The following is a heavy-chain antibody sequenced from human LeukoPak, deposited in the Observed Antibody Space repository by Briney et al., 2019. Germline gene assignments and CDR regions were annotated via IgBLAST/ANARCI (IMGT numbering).Heavy chain of an antibody. V-gene: IGHV3-48*01. Sequence: GGSLRLSCAASGFTLSSYSMNWVRPAPGKGLEWVSYISSSSSTIYYADSVKGRFTISRDNAKNSLYLQMNSRRAEDTAVYYCAVGAFDIWGQGTMVTVSS. D-gene: IGHD3-16*01. CDR2: ISSSSSTI. J-gene: IGHJ3*02. CDR1: GFTLSSYS. CDR3: AVGAFDI.